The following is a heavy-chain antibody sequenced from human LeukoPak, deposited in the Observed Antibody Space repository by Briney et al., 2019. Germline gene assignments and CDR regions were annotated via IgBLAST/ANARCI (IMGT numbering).Heavy chain of an antibody. CDR2: ISSSSSYI. D-gene: IGHD3-22*01. Sequence: GGSLRLSCAASGFTFSSYSMNWVRQAPGKGLEWVSSISSSSSYIYYADSVKGRFTISRDNAKNSLYLQMNSLRAEDTALYYCAKALYDSSGYYLDYWGQGTLVTVSS. J-gene: IGHJ4*02. CDR1: GFTFSSYS. V-gene: IGHV3-21*04. CDR3: AKALYDSSGYYLDY.